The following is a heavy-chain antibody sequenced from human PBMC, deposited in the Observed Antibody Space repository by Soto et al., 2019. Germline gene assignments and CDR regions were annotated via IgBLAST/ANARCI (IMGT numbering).Heavy chain of an antibody. V-gene: IGHV4-59*02. J-gene: IGHJ4*02. Sequence: QVQLHESGPGLVKPSETLSLTCTVSSSSVSSYYWNWIRQSPGKGLEWIGYINYSGYTNYNPSLKSRITISVDTFKNQFSLNVGSVTPSDTAVYYCAGGCMTTVPYWGQGTLVTVSS. CDR1: SSSVSSYY. D-gene: IGHD4-4*01. CDR2: INYSGYT. CDR3: AGGCMTTVPY.